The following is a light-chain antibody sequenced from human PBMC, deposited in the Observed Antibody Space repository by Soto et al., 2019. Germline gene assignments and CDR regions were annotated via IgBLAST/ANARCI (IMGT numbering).Light chain of an antibody. CDR1: QSVSSY. V-gene: IGKV3-11*01. CDR3: QQRSNWPPT. CDR2: DAS. J-gene: IGKJ1*01. Sequence: EIVWTQSPATLSLSPGEIATLSCRASQSVSSYLAWYQQKPGQAPRLLIYDASNRATGIPARFSGSGSGTDFTLTISSLEPEDFAVYYCQQRSNWPPTFGQGTKVEIK.